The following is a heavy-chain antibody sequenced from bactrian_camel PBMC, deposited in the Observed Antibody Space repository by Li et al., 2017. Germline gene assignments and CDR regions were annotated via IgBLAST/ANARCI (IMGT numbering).Heavy chain of an antibody. Sequence: VQLVESGGGSVQAGGSLRLSCVRSGHTYSGYYKDYCMVWFRQAPGSEREGVAALDVDGSTAYIDSVKGRFTVSRDNAKNTMYLQMNSLQPEDTAMYYCAAEDASMTVWRVSWATCEHNYWGQGTQVTVS. J-gene: IGHJ4*01. V-gene: IGHV3S57*01. D-gene: IGHD1*01. CDR3: AAEDASMTVWRVSWATCEHNY. CDR1: GHTYSGYYKDYC. CDR2: LDVDGST.